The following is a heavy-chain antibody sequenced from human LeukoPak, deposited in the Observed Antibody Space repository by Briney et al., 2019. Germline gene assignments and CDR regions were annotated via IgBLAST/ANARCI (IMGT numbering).Heavy chain of an antibody. Sequence: SSVKVSCKASGYTFTSYYMHWVRQAPGQGLEWMGIINPSGGSTSYAQTFQGRVTMTRDTSTSTVYMELSSLRSEDTAVYYCARDKSSGWYVGYWGQGTLVTVSS. V-gene: IGHV1-46*01. J-gene: IGHJ4*02. D-gene: IGHD6-19*01. CDR3: ARDKSSGWYVGY. CDR1: GYTFTSYY. CDR2: INPSGGST.